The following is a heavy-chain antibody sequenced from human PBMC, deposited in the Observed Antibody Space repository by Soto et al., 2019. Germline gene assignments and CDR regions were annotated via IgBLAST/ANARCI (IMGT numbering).Heavy chain of an antibody. V-gene: IGHV1-46*01. CDR2: INPSGGST. Sequence: QVQLVQSGAEVKKPGASVKVSCKASGYTFTSYYMHWVRQAPGQGLEWMGIINPSGGSTSYAQKFQGRVTMTRDTSTSTVYMGLSSLRSEDTAVYYCARDRPPGATVDYYYGMDVWGQGTTVTVSS. CDR3: ARDRPPGATVDYYYGMDV. J-gene: IGHJ6*02. D-gene: IGHD1-26*01. CDR1: GYTFTSYY.